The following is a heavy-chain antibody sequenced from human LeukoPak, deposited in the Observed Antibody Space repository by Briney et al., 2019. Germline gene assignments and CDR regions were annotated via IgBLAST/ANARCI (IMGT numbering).Heavy chain of an antibody. CDR3: ARGLRYFDWLFWY. J-gene: IGHJ4*02. D-gene: IGHD3-9*01. V-gene: IGHV1-69*13. Sequence: SVKVSCKASGGTFSSYAISWVRQAPGQGLEWVGGIIPIFGTANYAQKFQGRVTITADESTSTAYMELSSLRSEDTAVYYCARGLRYFDWLFWYWGQGTLVTVSS. CDR2: IIPIFGTA. CDR1: GGTFSSYA.